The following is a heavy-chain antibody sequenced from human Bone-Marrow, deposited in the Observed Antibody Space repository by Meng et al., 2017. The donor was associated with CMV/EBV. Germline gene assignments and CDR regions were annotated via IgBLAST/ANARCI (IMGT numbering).Heavy chain of an antibody. J-gene: IGHJ6*02. D-gene: IGHD2-2*02. CDR2: INPSGGST. Sequence: ASVKVSCKASGYTFTGYYMHWVRQAPGQGLEWMGWINPSGGSTSYAQKFQGRVTMTRDTSTSTVYMELSSLRSEDTAVYYCARVRFVVVPAAIDGMDVWGQGPTVTVYS. V-gene: IGHV1-46*01. CDR3: ARVRFVVVPAAIDGMDV. CDR1: GYTFTGYY.